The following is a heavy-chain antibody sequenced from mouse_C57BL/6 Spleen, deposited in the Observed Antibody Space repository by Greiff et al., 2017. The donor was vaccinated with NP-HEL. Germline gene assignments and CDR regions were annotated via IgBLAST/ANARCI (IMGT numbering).Heavy chain of an antibody. V-gene: IGHV1-82*01. CDR2: IYPGDGGT. CDR3: AREVYFDY. Sequence: QVQLQQSGPELVKPGASVKISCKASGYAFSSSWMNWVKQRPGQGLEWIGRIYPGDGGTNYNGKFKGKATLTADKSSSTAYMQLSSLTSEDSAVYFCAREVYFDYWGQGTTLTVSS. J-gene: IGHJ2*01. CDR1: GYAFSSSW.